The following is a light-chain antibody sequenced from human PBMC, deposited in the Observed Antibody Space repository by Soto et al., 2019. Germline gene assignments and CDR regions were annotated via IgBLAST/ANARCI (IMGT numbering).Light chain of an antibody. CDR1: QSVSRY. Sequence: EIVLTQSPATLSLSPGERATLSCRASQSVSRYLAWYQQKPGQAPRLLIYDASNRATGIPARFSGSGSGTDFTLTISSLDPEDVAVYYCQQRGHWPITFGQGTRLEIK. V-gene: IGKV3-11*01. J-gene: IGKJ5*01. CDR3: QQRGHWPIT. CDR2: DAS.